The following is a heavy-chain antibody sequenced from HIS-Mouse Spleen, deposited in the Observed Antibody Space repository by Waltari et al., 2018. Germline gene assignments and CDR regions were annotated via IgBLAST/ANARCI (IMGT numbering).Heavy chain of an antibody. CDR3: AKDRGAYRAEYFQH. Sequence: QVQLVESGGGVVQPGRSLRLSCAASGFTFSSYGMHWVRQAPGKGLGLVGVIWYDGSNKYYADSVKGRFTISRDKSKNTLYLQMNSLRAEDTAVYYCAKDRGAYRAEYFQHWGQGTLVTVSS. D-gene: IGHD4-4*01. CDR1: GFTFSSYG. V-gene: IGHV3-33*03. J-gene: IGHJ1*01. CDR2: IWYDGSNK.